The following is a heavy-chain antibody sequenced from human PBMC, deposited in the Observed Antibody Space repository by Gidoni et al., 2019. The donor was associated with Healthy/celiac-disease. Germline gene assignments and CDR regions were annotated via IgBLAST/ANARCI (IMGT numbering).Heavy chain of an antibody. CDR3: ARARGWSDAFDI. CDR1: GGTFSSYA. CDR2: IIPIFGTT. D-gene: IGHD2-15*01. J-gene: IGHJ3*02. Sequence: QVHLVQSGAEVKKPGSSVKVSCKASGGTFSSYARRWVRQAPGQGLEWMGGIIPIFGTTHYAQKFQGRVTITADESTSTAYMELSSLRSEDTAVYYCARARGWSDAFDIWGQGTMVTVSS. V-gene: IGHV1-69*01.